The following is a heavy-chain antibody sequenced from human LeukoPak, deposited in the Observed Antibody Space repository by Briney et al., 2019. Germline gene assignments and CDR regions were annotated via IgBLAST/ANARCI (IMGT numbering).Heavy chain of an antibody. V-gene: IGHV1-2*02. CDR3: ARDPTVTTQFDY. D-gene: IGHD4-11*01. CDR1: GYTFTGYY. Sequence: ASVTVSCKASGYTFTGYYMHWVRQAPGQGLEWMGWINPNSGGTNYAQKFQGRVTMTRDTSISTAYMELSRLRSDDTAVYYCARDPTVTTQFDYWGQGTLVTVSS. CDR2: INPNSGGT. J-gene: IGHJ4*02.